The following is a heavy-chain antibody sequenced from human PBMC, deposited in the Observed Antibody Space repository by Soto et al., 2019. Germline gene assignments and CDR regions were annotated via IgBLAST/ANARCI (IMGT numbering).Heavy chain of an antibody. V-gene: IGHV3-33*01. CDR1: GFTFSRYG. CDR3: ARCREGDWNGFDI. Sequence: QVPLVESGGGVVQPGRSLRLSCAASGFTFSRYGMHWVRQAPGKGLEWVAGLWFDGSNKYHADSVKGRFTISRDNSKTTLYLQMNSQRVEHTAEYYCARCREGDWNGFDIRSRGTMVTVAS. D-gene: IGHD1-1*01. J-gene: IGHJ3*02. CDR2: LWFDGSNK.